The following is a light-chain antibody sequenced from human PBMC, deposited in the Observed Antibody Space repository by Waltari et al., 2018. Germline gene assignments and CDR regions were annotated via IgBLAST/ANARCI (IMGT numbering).Light chain of an antibody. CDR3: QTGGHGTWV. Sequence: QLVLTQSPSASASLGASVKLTCTPSRGHSGPLSAWPPKQPEKGPRYWMKVNSDGSHTKGDEIPDRFSGSSSGAERYLTISSLQSEDEADYYCQTGGHGTWVFGGGTKLTVL. CDR2: VNSDGSH. V-gene: IGLV4-69*01. CDR1: RGHSGPL. J-gene: IGLJ3*02.